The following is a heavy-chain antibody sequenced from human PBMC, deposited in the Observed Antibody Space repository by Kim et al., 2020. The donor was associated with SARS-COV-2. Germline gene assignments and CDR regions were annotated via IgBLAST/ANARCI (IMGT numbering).Heavy chain of an antibody. Sequence: VKGRFTISRDNSKNTFFLQMDSLRVEDTAVYYCAKSLDSGGYIFERGAVSWGQGTLVTVSS. CDR3: AKSLDSGGYIFERGAVS. D-gene: IGHD3-22*01. V-gene: IGHV3-23*01. J-gene: IGHJ5*02.